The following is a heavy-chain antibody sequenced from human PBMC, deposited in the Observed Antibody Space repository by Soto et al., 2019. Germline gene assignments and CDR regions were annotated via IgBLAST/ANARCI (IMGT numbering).Heavy chain of an antibody. V-gene: IGHV4-4*02. D-gene: IGHD5-12*01. CDR2: IAHDGHT. J-gene: IGHJ4*02. CDR1: GGSITTSVL. CDR3: AGGRDPNRHIVATYFDF. Sequence: SETLSLTCDVSGGSITTSVLWTWVRQFPGRGLEWIGEIAHDGHTNYNPSLSSRVTMSVDLSNSQFSLNVASVNAADTAVYFCAGGRDPNRHIVATYFDFWGQGTRVTVSS.